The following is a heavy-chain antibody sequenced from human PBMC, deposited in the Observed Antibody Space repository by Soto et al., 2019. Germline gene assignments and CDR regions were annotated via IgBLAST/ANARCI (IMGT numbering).Heavy chain of an antibody. J-gene: IGHJ5*02. CDR3: AGGRLGYCSSSSCYWFDP. Sequence: SETLSLTCTVSGGSISSGDYYWSWIRQPPGKGLEWVAYIFYSGSTYYNPSLKSRVTISVDTSKNQFSLKLSSVTAADTAVYYCAGGRLGYCSSSSCYWFDPWGQGTRVS. V-gene: IGHV4-30-4*01. D-gene: IGHD2-2*01. CDR1: GGSISSGDYY. CDR2: IFYSGST.